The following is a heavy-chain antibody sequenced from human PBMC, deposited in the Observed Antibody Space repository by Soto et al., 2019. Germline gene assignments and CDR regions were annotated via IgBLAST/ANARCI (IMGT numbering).Heavy chain of an antibody. CDR2: IEHRGQP. Sequence: LSLTCSVNGGSFSDYSWTWIRQPPGKGLVWLGDIEHRGQPNYNPSLKSRTISSVDKSKNQVSLNLTTATAADTAIDYCGKVSRLTIFGAGWFAPWGQGTLVTVSA. V-gene: IGHV4-34*01. D-gene: IGHD3-3*01. J-gene: IGHJ5*02. CDR3: GKVSRLTIFGAGWFAP. CDR1: GGSFSDYS.